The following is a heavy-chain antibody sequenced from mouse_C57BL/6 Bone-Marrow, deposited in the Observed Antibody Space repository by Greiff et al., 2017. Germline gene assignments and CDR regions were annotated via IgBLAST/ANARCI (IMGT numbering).Heavy chain of an antibody. V-gene: IGHV1-81*01. Sequence: VQLQESGAELARPGASVKLSCKGSGYTFTSYGISWVKQRTGQGLEWIGEIYPRSGNTYYNEKFKGKATLTADKSSSTAYMELRSLTSEDSAVYFCARVGLLLFDYWGQGTTLTVSS. D-gene: IGHD1-1*01. CDR3: ARVGLLLFDY. CDR1: GYTFTSYG. J-gene: IGHJ2*01. CDR2: IYPRSGNT.